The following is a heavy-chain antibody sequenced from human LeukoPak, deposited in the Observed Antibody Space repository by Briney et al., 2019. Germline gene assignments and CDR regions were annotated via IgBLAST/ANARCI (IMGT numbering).Heavy chain of an antibody. J-gene: IGHJ6*03. CDR3: ARDTPYSSPGGYYYYYMDV. D-gene: IGHD6-13*01. Sequence: PSETLSLTCTVSGCSISSGSYYWSWIRQPAGKGLEWIGRIYTSGSTNYNPSLKSRVTISVDTSTNQFSLKLSSVTAADTAVYYCARDTPYSSPGGYYYYYMDVWGKGATVTISS. CDR1: GCSISSGSYY. V-gene: IGHV4-61*02. CDR2: IYTSGST.